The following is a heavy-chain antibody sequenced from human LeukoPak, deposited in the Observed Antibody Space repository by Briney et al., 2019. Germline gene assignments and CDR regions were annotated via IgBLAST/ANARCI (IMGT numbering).Heavy chain of an antibody. CDR2: ISRSGGNS. CDR1: GFTQNA. V-gene: IGHV3-23*01. Sequence: GGSLRLSCEASGFTQNAMGWVRQAPGKGLEWVASISRSGGNSHYADSVKGRFTISRDNAKNSLYLQMNSLRAEDTAVYYCARDRRRNRIAAAGQGDYWGQGTLVTVSS. D-gene: IGHD6-13*01. CDR3: ARDRRRNRIAAAGQGDY. J-gene: IGHJ4*02.